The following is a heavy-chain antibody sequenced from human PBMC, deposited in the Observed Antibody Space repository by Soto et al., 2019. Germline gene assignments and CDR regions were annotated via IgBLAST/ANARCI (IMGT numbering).Heavy chain of an antibody. J-gene: IGHJ4*02. CDR2: VSSYNGNT. CDR3: AREVEGSYSPADF. D-gene: IGHD3-10*01. V-gene: IGHV1-18*01. CDR1: VYTFTYHG. Sequence: GXSVKVSCKTSVYTFTYHGIDWVRQAPGQGLEWVGWVSSYNGNTNYAYNLKDRVIMTTDASTSTAYMELRGLRSDDTAVYYCAREVEGSYSPADFWGQGTPVTVSS.